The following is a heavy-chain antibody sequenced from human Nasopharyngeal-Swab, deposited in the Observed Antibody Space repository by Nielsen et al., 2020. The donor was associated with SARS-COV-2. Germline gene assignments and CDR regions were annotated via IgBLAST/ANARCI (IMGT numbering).Heavy chain of an antibody. Sequence: GESLKISCAASGFTFSNAWMSWVRQAPGKGLEWVGRIKSKTDGGTTDYAAPVKGRFTISRDDSKNTLYLQMNSLKTEDTAVYYCARDGIVGATGLDYWGQGTLVTVSS. D-gene: IGHD1-26*01. J-gene: IGHJ4*02. CDR3: ARDGIVGATGLDY. CDR2: IKSKTDGGTT. CDR1: GFTFSNAW. V-gene: IGHV3-15*01.